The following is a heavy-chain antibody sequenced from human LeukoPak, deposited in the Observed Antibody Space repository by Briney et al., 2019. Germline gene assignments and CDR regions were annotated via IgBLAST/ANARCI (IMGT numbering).Heavy chain of an antibody. CDR3: TKPPRGYSHGYGSRTYYYYYMDV. V-gene: IGHV3-74*01. CDR2: INSDGSST. CDR1: GFTFSSYW. J-gene: IGHJ6*03. Sequence: PGGSLRLSCAASGFTFSSYWMHWDRQAPGKGLVWVSRINSDGSSTSYADSVKGRFTISRDNAKNTLYLQMNSLRAEDTAVYYCTKPPRGYSHGYGSRTYYYYYMDVWGKGTTVTVSS. D-gene: IGHD5-18*01.